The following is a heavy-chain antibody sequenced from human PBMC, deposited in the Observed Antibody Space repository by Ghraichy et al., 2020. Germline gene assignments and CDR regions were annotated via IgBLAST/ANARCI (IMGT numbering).Heavy chain of an antibody. Sequence: ETLALTCAASGFSFSTHWIYWVRQAPGRGLVWVSHIHSEVDMTVYADSVTGRFTISRDNAKDTVYLQMNSLRDEDTAVYYCARGGAKGSLDVWGQGTTVTVSS. CDR1: GFSFSTHW. D-gene: IGHD3-10*01. CDR2: IHSEVDMT. J-gene: IGHJ6*02. CDR3: ARGGAKGSLDV. V-gene: IGHV3-74*03.